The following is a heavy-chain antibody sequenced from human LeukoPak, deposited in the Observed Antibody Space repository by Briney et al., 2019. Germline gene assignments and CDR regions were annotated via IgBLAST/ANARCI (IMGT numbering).Heavy chain of an antibody. J-gene: IGHJ4*02. CDR1: GLTFSSYS. D-gene: IGHD1-26*01. V-gene: IGHV3-21*01. CDR3: ARDREGATYFDY. CDR2: ISSSSSYI. Sequence: GGSLRLSCAASGLTFSSYSMNWVRQAPGKGLEWVSSISSSSSYIYYADSVKGRFTISRDNSKNTLYLQMNSLRAEDTAVYYCARDREGATYFDYWGQGTLVTVSS.